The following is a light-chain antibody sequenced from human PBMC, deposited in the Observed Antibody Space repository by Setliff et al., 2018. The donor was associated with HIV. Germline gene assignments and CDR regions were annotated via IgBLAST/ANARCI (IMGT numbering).Light chain of an antibody. J-gene: IGLJ2*01. CDR1: RSDVGGYNY. V-gene: IGLV2-14*03. CDR3: SSYSTSNTLVL. CDR2: DVS. Sequence: QSALTQAASVSGSPGQSITMSCTGTRSDVGGYNYVSWYQQHPGKAPKLMIYDVSNRPSGVSNRLSGSKSGNTAFLTISGLQAEDEADYYCSSYSTSNTLVLFGGGTKVTVL.